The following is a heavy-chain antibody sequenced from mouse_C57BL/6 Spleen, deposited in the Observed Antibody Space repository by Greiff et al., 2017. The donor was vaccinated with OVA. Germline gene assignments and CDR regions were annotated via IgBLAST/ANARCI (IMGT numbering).Heavy chain of an antibody. CDR1: GYSFTDSN. J-gene: IGHJ1*03. CDR3: ARTDYSNYVWYFDV. Sequence: EVQRVESGPELVKPGASVKISCKASGYSFTDSNMNWVKQSNGKSLEWIGVINPNYGTTSYNQKFKGKATLTVDQSSSTAYMQLNSLTSEDSAVYYCARTDYSNYVWYFDVWGTGTTFTVSS. CDR2: INPNYGTT. D-gene: IGHD2-5*01. V-gene: IGHV1-39*01.